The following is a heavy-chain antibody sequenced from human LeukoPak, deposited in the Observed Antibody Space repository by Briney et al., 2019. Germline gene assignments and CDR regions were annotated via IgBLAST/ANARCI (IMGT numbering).Heavy chain of an antibody. D-gene: IGHD4/OR15-4a*01. J-gene: IGHJ4*02. Sequence: GGSLRLSCVASGLTFNNFAMSWVRQAPGKGLESVLVISGTGDNTYYADSVKGRFTISRDNSQNTLYLQMNSLRAEDTAVYYCAKGHSDYGTGFDCWGQGTLATVAS. CDR2: ISGTGDNT. CDR3: AKGHSDYGTGFDC. V-gene: IGHV3-23*01. CDR1: GLTFNNFA.